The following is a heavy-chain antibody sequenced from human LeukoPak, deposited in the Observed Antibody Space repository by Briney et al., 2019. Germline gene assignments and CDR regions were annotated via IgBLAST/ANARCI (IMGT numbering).Heavy chain of an antibody. J-gene: IGHJ4*02. CDR2: ISGSGGST. CDR1: GLTFSSYA. V-gene: IGHV3-23*01. CDR3: AKMSYYGLGSGEYYFDY. Sequence: GGSLRLSCAGAGLTFSSYAMSWVRQGPGKGLEWVSGISGSGGSTYYADSVKGRFTISRDNSKNTLYLHMNSLRAEDTAVYYCAKMSYYGLGSGEYYFDYWGQGTLVTVSS. D-gene: IGHD3-10*01.